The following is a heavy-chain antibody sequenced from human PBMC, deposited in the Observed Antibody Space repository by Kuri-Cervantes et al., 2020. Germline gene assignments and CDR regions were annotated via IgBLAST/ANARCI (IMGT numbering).Heavy chain of an antibody. Sequence: ESLKISCAVYGGSFSGYYWSWIRQPPGKGLEWIGEINHSGSTNYNPSLKSRVTISVDTSKNQFSLKLSSVTAADTAVYYCVRDRGSGWYGLDYWGQGTLVTVSS. CDR1: GGSFSGYY. J-gene: IGHJ4*02. V-gene: IGHV4-34*01. D-gene: IGHD6-19*01. CDR3: VRDRGSGWYGLDY. CDR2: INHSGST.